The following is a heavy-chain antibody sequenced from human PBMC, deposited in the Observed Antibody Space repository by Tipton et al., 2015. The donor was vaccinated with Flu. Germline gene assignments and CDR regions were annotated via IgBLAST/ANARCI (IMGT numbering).Heavy chain of an antibody. J-gene: IGHJ4*02. CDR3: ASGNFYDSSGYFAF. CDR2: VYYSGST. V-gene: IGHV4-59*12. D-gene: IGHD3-22*01. Sequence: GLVKPSETLSLTCTVSGGSISSDYWSWIRQPPGRGLEWIGYVYYSGSTNYNPSLKSRVTISLDTSKSQFSMTLTSVTVADTAVYYCASGNFYDSSGYFAFWGQGILVTVSS. CDR1: GGSISSDY.